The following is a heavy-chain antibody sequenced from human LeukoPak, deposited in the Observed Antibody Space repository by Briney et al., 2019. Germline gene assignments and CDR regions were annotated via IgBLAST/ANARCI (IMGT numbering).Heavy chain of an antibody. D-gene: IGHD6-13*01. CDR2: IYSRGRS. Sequence: GYIYSRGRSNYHPSLKSRVTISVDTSKNQLSLKLSSVTAADTAVYYCASSGYSSSWSLFDYWGQGTLVTVSS. V-gene: IGHV4-59*01. J-gene: IGHJ4*02. CDR3: ASSGYSSSWSLFDY.